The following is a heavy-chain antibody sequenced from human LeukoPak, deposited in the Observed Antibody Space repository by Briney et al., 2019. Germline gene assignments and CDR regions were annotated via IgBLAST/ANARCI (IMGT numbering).Heavy chain of an antibody. CDR3: ARTGNYYYYYMDV. V-gene: IGHV3-21*01. CDR2: ISSSSSYI. Sequence: GGSLRLSCAASGFTFSSDSMNWVRQAPGKGLEWVSSISSSSSYIYYAYSVKGRFTISRDNAKNSLYLQMNSLRAEDTAVYYCARTGNYYYYYMDVWGKGTTVTVSS. CDR1: GFTFSSDS. J-gene: IGHJ6*03. D-gene: IGHD1-14*01.